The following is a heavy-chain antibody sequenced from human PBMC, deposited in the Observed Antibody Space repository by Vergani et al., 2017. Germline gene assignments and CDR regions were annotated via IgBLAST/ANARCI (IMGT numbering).Heavy chain of an antibody. V-gene: IGHV4-4*07. CDR1: GASISSYF. Sequence: VQLQESGPGLLKPSETLSLTCSVSGASISSYFWSWIRQPAGKGLEWLGRVHTDGTAYYNPSLRTRVRLSADLSQSQFSLKMTSLTAAETAVYFCARQKDYYMDVWGKGATVTVS. CDR2: VHTDGTA. CDR3: ARQKDYYMDV. J-gene: IGHJ6*03.